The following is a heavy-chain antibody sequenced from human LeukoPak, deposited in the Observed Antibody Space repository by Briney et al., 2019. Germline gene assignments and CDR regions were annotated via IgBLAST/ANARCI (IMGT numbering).Heavy chain of an antibody. V-gene: IGHV3-53*01. CDR2: IYSGGST. Sequence: GGSLRLSCAASGFTFSSHWMHWVRQAPGKGLEWVSVIYSGGSTYYADSVKGRFTISRDNSKNTLYLQMNSLRAEDTAVYYCARETSDGDFDYWGQGTLVTVSS. CDR3: ARETSDGDFDY. CDR1: GFTFSSHW. J-gene: IGHJ4*02.